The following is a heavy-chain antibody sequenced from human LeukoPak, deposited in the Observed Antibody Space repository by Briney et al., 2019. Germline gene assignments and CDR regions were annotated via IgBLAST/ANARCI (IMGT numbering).Heavy chain of an antibody. CDR3: ARAARPYNWFDP. V-gene: IGHV4-39*07. D-gene: IGHD6-6*01. Sequence: SDTLSLTCTVSGGSISSSSYYWGWIRQPPGKGLEWIGSIYHSGSTYYNPSLKSRVTISVDTSKNQFSLKLSSVTAADTAVYYCARAARPYNWFDPWGQGTLVTVSS. CDR1: GGSISSSSYY. CDR2: IYHSGST. J-gene: IGHJ5*02.